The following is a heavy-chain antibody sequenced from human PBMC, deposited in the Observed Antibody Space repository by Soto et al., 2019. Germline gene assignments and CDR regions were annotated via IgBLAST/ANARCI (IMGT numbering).Heavy chain of an antibody. V-gene: IGHV3-11*06. D-gene: IGHD6-6*01. CDR1: GFIFSDYY. Sequence: QVQLVESGGGLVKPGGSLRLSCAASGFIFSDYYMSWIRQPPGKGLEWVSYISGSGSSTNYADSVKGRFTISRDNAKNSQYLQIYSLRAEDTAVYYCAMAQITAQYYFDYWGQGALVTVSS. CDR2: ISGSGSST. J-gene: IGHJ4*02. CDR3: AMAQITAQYYFDY.